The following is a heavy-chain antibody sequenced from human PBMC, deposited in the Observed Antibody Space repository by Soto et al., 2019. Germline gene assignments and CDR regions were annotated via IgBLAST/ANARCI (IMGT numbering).Heavy chain of an antibody. J-gene: IGHJ4*02. Sequence: QVQLQESGPGLVKPSETLSLTCTVSGDSVSSGSYYWNWIRQPPGKGLEWIGNIFYSGSTNYNPSLQSRVTLSVDTSQNPFSLKLSSVTAADTAVYYCARGGIAAPIDYWGQGTLVTVSS. V-gene: IGHV4-61*01. CDR3: ARGGIAAPIDY. D-gene: IGHD6-13*01. CDR1: GDSVSSGSYY. CDR2: IFYSGST.